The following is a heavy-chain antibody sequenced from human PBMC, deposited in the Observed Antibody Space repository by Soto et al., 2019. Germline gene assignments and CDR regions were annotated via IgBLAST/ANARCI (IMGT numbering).Heavy chain of an antibody. Sequence: SETLSLTCAVYGGSFSGYYWSWIRQPPGKGLEWIGEINHSGSTNYNPSLKSRVTISVDTSKNQFSLKLSSVTAADTAVYDCARLARCSGGSCSYYYYMDVWGKGTTVTVSS. CDR1: GGSFSGYY. CDR2: INHSGST. J-gene: IGHJ6*03. CDR3: ARLARCSGGSCSYYYYMDV. D-gene: IGHD2-15*01. V-gene: IGHV4-34*01.